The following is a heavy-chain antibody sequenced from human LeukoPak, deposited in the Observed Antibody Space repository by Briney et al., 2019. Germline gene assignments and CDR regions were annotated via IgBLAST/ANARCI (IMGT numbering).Heavy chain of an antibody. CDR1: GGSISSSSYY. CDR2: IYYSGSI. CDR3: ARERREQLLPPYTRLVTYFDY. Sequence: SETLSLTCTVPGGSISSSSYYWGWIRQPPGKGLEWIGSIYYSGSIYYNPSLKSRVTISVDTSKNQLSLKLRSVTAADTAVYYCARERREQLLPPYTRLVTYFDYWGQGTLVTVSS. D-gene: IGHD1-26*01. J-gene: IGHJ4*02. V-gene: IGHV4-39*07.